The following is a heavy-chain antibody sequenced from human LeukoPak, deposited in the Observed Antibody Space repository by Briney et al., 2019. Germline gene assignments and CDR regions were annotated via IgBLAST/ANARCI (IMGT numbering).Heavy chain of an antibody. CDR2: IYYSGTT. V-gene: IGHV4-59*01. CDR3: ARHAPGYFDY. J-gene: IGHJ4*02. Sequence: LETLSLTCTVSGGSISSYYWSWIRQPPGKGLEWIGYIYYSGTTYYNPSLKSRVTISVDTSKNQFSLKLSSATAADTAVYYCARHAPGYFDYWGQGTLVTVSS. CDR1: GGSISSYY.